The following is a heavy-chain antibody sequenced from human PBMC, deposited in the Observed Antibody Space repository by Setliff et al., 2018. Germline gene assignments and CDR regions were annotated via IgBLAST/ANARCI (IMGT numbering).Heavy chain of an antibody. CDR1: GFTFSIYS. Sequence: GGSLRLSCAASGFTFSIYSMNWVRQAPGKGLEWIAYISSGSNSIYHADSVMGRFTISRDNARSSLYLQMNGLRPEDTAVYYCAKSGGDHCCPLYHHYYMDVWGTGTTVTVSS. V-gene: IGHV3-48*01. CDR3: AKSGGDHCCPLYHHYYMDV. CDR2: ISSGSNSI. J-gene: IGHJ6*03. D-gene: IGHD2-21*02.